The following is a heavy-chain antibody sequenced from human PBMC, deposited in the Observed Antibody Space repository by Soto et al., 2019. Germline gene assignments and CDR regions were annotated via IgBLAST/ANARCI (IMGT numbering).Heavy chain of an antibody. Sequence: LRLSCAASGFTFSDYYMSWIRQAPGKGLEWVSYISSSGSTIYYADSVKGRFTISRDNAKNSLYLHMNSLRAEDTAVYYCARLFPYNWFDPWGQGTLVTVSS. CDR1: GFTFSDYY. CDR3: ARLFPYNWFDP. J-gene: IGHJ5*02. D-gene: IGHD3-10*02. V-gene: IGHV3-11*01. CDR2: ISSSGSTI.